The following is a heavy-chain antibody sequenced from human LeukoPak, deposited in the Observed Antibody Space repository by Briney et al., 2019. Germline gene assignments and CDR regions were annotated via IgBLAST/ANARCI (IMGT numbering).Heavy chain of an antibody. J-gene: IGHJ4*02. Sequence: GGSLRLSCAASGFTFSDYYMSWIRQAPGKGLEWVAFIRYDGSNKYYADSVKGRFTISRDNSKNTLYLQMNSLRAEDTAVYYCAKPTRSGSSWYYFDYWGQGTLVTVSS. CDR1: GFTFSDYY. CDR2: IRYDGSNK. CDR3: AKPTRSGSSWYYFDY. V-gene: IGHV3-30*02. D-gene: IGHD6-13*01.